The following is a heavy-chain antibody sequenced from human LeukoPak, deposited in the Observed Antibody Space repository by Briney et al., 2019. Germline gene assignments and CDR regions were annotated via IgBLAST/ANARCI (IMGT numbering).Heavy chain of an antibody. CDR3: ASTFYGDSPPY. V-gene: IGHV3-53*01. CDR1: GFTVSSNY. J-gene: IGHJ4*02. Sequence: GGSLRLSCAASGFTVSSNYMTWVRQAPGKGLEWVSVIYSGGSTDYADSVKGRFTISRDNSKNTLYLQMNSLRAEDTAVYYCASTFYGDSPPYWGQGTLVTVSS. D-gene: IGHD4-17*01. CDR2: IYSGGST.